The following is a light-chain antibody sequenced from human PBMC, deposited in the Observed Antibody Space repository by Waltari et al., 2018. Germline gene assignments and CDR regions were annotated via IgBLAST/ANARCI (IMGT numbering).Light chain of an antibody. CDR2: EVT. CDR1: NSDVGGYNY. V-gene: IGLV2-14*01. CDR3: SSYTNSSTYV. J-gene: IGLJ1*01. Sequence: QSALTQPASVSGSPGQSITISCTGTNSDVGGYNYVSWYQQRPGKAPQLLVSEVTNRPSGVSNRFPGSKSDNTASLTISWLRAEDEADYYCSSYTNSSTYVFGTGTKVTVL.